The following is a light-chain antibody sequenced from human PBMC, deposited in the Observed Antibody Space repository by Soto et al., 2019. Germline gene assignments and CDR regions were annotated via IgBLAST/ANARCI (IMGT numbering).Light chain of an antibody. V-gene: IGLV7-43*01. Sequence: QAVVTQEPSLTVSPGATVTLTCASNTGEVTGGYYPNWVQQKPGQPPRALIYSTDSKHSWTPARFSGSLLGGKAALTLSGVQPEDEADYYCLLYDGPGQQVFGGGTKVTVL. CDR1: TGEVTGGYY. CDR2: STD. J-gene: IGLJ3*02. CDR3: LLYDGPGQQV.